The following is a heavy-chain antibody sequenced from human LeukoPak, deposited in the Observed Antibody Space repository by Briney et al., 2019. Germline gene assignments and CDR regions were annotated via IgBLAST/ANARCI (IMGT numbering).Heavy chain of an antibody. CDR1: GYTFTGYY. J-gene: IGHJ4*02. D-gene: IGHD3-22*01. Sequence: ASVKVSCKASGYTFTGYYMHWVRQAPGQGLEWMGWINPNSGGTNYAQKFQGRVTMTRDTSISTAYMELSRLRSDDMAVYYCARDFYYDSSGYYDYWGQGTLVTVSS. CDR3: ARDFYYDSSGYYDY. CDR2: INPNSGGT. V-gene: IGHV1-2*02.